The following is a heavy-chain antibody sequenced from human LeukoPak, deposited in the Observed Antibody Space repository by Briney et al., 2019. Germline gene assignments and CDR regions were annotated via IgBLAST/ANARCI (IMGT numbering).Heavy chain of an antibody. CDR3: ARAGRGYYYGMDV. CDR1: VVSISSYY. J-gene: IGHJ6*02. V-gene: IGHV4-59*08. Sequence: PSETLSLTFTVSVVSISSYYWSWIRQPPGKGLEGIGYIYYSGSTYYNPSLKSRVTISVDTSKNQFSLKLSSVTAADTAVYYCARAGRGYYYGMDVWGQGTTVTVSS. CDR2: IYYSGST.